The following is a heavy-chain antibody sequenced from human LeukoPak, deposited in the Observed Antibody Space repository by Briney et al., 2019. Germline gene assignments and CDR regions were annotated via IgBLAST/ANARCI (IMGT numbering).Heavy chain of an antibody. D-gene: IGHD3-10*01. CDR1: GFTFSSYS. CDR2: ISSSSSTI. J-gene: IGHJ4*02. Sequence: GGSLRLSCAASGFTFSSYSMNWVRQAPGKGLEWVSYISSSSSTIYYADSVKGRFTIFRDNAKNSLYLQMNSLRAEDTAVYYCARAKPKNMVRGLIMRRESRYYFDYWGQGTLVTVSS. V-gene: IGHV3-48*01. CDR3: ARAKPKNMVRGLIMRRESRYYFDY.